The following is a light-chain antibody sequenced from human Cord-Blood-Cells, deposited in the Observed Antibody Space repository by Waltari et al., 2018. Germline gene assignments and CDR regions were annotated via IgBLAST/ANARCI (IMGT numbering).Light chain of an antibody. Sequence: EIVLTQSPGTLSLSPGERATLSCRARQRVSSSYLAWYQQKPGQAPRLLIYGASSRATGIPDRFSGSGSGTDFTLTISRLEPEDFAVYYCQQYGSSTYSFGQGTKLEIK. CDR2: GAS. CDR3: QQYGSSTYS. CDR1: QRVSSSY. V-gene: IGKV3-20*01. J-gene: IGKJ2*03.